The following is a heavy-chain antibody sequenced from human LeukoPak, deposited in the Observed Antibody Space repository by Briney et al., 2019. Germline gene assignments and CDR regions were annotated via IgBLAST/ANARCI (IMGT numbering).Heavy chain of an antibody. V-gene: IGHV1-18*01. CDR1: GYTFTSYG. D-gene: IGHD5-24*01. J-gene: IGHJ4*02. CDR3: ARTLGDGYNSFFDY. Sequence: ASVKVSCKASGYTFTSYGISWVRQAPEQGLEWMGWISAYNGNTNYAQKLQGRVTMTTDTSTSTAYMELRSLRSDDTAVYYCARTLGDGYNSFFDYWGQGTLVTVSS. CDR2: ISAYNGNT.